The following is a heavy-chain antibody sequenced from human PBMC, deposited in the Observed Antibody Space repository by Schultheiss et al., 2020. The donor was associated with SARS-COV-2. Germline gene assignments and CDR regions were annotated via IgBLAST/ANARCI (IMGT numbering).Heavy chain of an antibody. CDR1: GFTFSNAW. Sequence: GGSLRLSCAASGFTFSNAWMSWVRQAPGKGLEWVAVISYDGSNKYYADSVKGRFTISRDNSKNTLYLQMNSLRAEDTAVYYCAKECVATIDYYYYYGMDVWGQGTTVTVSS. CDR2: ISYDGSNK. D-gene: IGHD5-24*01. CDR3: AKECVATIDYYYYYGMDV. V-gene: IGHV3-30*18. J-gene: IGHJ6*02.